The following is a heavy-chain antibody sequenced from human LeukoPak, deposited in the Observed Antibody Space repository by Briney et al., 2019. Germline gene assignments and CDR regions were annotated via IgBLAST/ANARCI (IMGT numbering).Heavy chain of an antibody. CDR1: GGSISSGDYY. CDR3: ARDLVYYGSGRRGDWFDP. Sequence: SETLSLTCTVSGGSISSGDYYWSWIRQPPGKGLEWIGYIYYSGSTYYNPSLKSRVTISVDTSKNQFSLKLSSVTAADTAVYYCARDLVYYGSGRRGDWFDPWGQGTLVTVSS. J-gene: IGHJ5*02. D-gene: IGHD3-10*01. V-gene: IGHV4-30-4*01. CDR2: IYYSGST.